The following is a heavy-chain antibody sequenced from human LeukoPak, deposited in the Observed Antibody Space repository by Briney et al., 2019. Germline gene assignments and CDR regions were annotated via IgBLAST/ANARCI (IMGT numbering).Heavy chain of an antibody. V-gene: IGHV3-7*03. CDR3: ARGGGLDV. CDR1: GFTFSTYT. D-gene: IGHD3-16*01. J-gene: IGHJ6*02. CDR2: INHNGNVN. Sequence: GGSLRLSCAASGFTFSTYTMNWVRQAPGKGLEWVASINHNGNVNYYVDSVKGRFTISRDNAKNSLYLQMSNLRAEDTAVYFCARGGGLDVWGQGATVTVSS.